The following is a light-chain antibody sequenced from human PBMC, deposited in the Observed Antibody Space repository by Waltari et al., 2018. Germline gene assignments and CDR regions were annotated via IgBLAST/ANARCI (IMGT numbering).Light chain of an antibody. Sequence: DIVMTQSPDSLAVSLGERAPITCKSSHHIGYSSNNRNYLSWYQQRPGQPPKLLIYWASTRESGVPDRFSGSASGTDFTLTISSLQAEDVAVYYCHQYYSTPYTFGQGTRLEIK. CDR3: HQYYSTPYT. V-gene: IGKV4-1*01. J-gene: IGKJ2*01. CDR1: HHIGYSSNNRNY. CDR2: WAS.